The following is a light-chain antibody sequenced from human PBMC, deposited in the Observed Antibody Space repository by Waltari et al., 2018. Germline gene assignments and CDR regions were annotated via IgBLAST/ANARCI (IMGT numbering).Light chain of an antibody. CDR1: QSSSSY. J-gene: IGKJ4*01. Sequence: DIQMTQSSSSLSASVGDRVTITCRASQSSSSYLNWYQQKPGKTPKLLIYAASSLQSGVPSRFSGSGSGTDFTLTISSLQPEDFATYYCQQSYSTPPLTFGGGTKVEIK. V-gene: IGKV1-39*01. CDR2: AAS. CDR3: QQSYSTPPLT.